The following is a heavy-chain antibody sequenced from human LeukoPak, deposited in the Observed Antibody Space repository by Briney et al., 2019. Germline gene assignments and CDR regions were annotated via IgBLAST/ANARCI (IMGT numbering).Heavy chain of an antibody. CDR2: IYYSGST. CDR1: GGSISSGGYY. V-gene: IGHV4-31*03. CDR3: ARDLAFVYYYDSSGHFDAFDI. J-gene: IGHJ3*02. Sequence: SQTLSLTCTVSGGSISSGGYYWSWIRQHPGKGLEWIGYIYYSGSTYYNPSLKSRVTISVDTSKNQFSLKLSSVTAADTAVYYCARDLAFVYYYDSSGHFDAFDIWGQGTMVTVSS. D-gene: IGHD3-22*01.